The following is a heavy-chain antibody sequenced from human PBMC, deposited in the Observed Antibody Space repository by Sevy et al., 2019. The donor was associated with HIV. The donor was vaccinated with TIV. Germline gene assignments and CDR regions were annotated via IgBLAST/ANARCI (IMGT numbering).Heavy chain of an antibody. D-gene: IGHD3-10*01. CDR1: GFSLSTSGVG. J-gene: IGHJ4*02. V-gene: IGHV2-5*02. Sequence: SGPTLVKPTQTLTLTCTFSGFSLSTSGVGVGWIRQPPGKALEWLALIYWDDDKVYSPSLKSRLTVTKDTSKNQVVLTMTNVDPAETATYFCVQHLYYYGAGNWPPDSWGQGTLVTVSS. CDR3: VQHLYYYGAGNWPPDS. CDR2: IYWDDDK.